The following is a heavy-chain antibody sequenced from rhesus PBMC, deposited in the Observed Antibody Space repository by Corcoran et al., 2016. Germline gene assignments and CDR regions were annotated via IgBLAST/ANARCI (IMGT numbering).Heavy chain of an antibody. J-gene: IGHJ4*01. CDR1: GRSISSGYYL. V-gene: IGHV4-122*02. Sequence: QVQLQESGPGLVKPSETLSLTCAVSGRSISSGYYLWSWSRQAPGQGREWIGYITYSGSTSYNPSLKSRVTMSRDTSKNQFSLKLSSVTAADTAVYYCARDGIAAAGTEGYFDYWGQGVLVTVSS. CDR2: ITYSGST. D-gene: IGHD6-25*01. CDR3: ARDGIAAAGTEGYFDY.